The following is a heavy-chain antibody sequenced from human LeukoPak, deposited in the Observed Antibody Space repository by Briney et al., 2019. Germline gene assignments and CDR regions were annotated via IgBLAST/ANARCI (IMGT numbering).Heavy chain of an antibody. D-gene: IGHD5-24*01. CDR3: ARPQEEDGYNYNWAFDY. CDR1: GYTFTSYV. CDR2: ISAYIGNT. Sequence: GASVKVSCKASGYTFTSYVINWGRQAPGQGLEWMGWISAYIGNTNYAQKLQGRVTMTTDTSTTTAYMELRSLRSDDTAVYYCARPQEEDGYNYNWAFDYWGQGTLVTVSS. V-gene: IGHV1-18*01. J-gene: IGHJ4*02.